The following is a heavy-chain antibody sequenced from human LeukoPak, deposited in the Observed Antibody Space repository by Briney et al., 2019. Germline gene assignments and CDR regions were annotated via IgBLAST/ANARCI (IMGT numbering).Heavy chain of an antibody. CDR2: ISGSGGST. CDR1: GFTFSSYG. J-gene: IGHJ4*02. D-gene: IGHD3-16*02. Sequence: GGSLRLSCAASGFTFSSYGMSWVRQAPGKGLEWVSAISGSGGSTYYADSVKGRFTISRDNSKNTLYLQMNSLRAEDTAVYYCAEEYMITFGGVIVSFDYWGQGTLVTVSS. CDR3: AEEYMITFGGVIVSFDY. V-gene: IGHV3-23*01.